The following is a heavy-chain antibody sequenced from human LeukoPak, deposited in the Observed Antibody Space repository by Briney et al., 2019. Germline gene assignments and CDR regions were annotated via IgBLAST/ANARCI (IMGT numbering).Heavy chain of an antibody. CDR2: ISSSSSYT. D-gene: IGHD3-9*01. J-gene: IGHJ4*02. CDR3: ARDNDYDILTGYYRGGYHDY. Sequence: GGSLRLSCAASGFTFSDYYMSWTRQAPGKGLEWVSYISSSSSYTNYADSVKGRFTISRDNAKNSLYLQMNSLRAEDTAVYYCARDNDYDILTGYYRGGYHDYWGQGTLVTVSS. V-gene: IGHV3-11*06. CDR1: GFTFSDYY.